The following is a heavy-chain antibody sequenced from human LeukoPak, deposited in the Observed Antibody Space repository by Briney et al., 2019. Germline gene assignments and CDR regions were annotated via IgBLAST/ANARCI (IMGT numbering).Heavy chain of an antibody. Sequence: GGSLRLSCAAPGFTFSSYGMHWVRQAPGKGLEWVAVISYDGSNKYYADSVKGRFTISRDNSKNTLYLQMNSLRAEDTAVYYCARGEVGYSYGLDYWGQGTLVTVSS. CDR2: ISYDGSNK. D-gene: IGHD5-18*01. V-gene: IGHV3-30*03. CDR1: GFTFSSYG. J-gene: IGHJ4*02. CDR3: ARGEVGYSYGLDY.